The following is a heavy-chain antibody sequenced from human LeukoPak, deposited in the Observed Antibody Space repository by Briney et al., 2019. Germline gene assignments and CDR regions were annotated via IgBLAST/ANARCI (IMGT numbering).Heavy chain of an antibody. CDR1: GFSLTTNVVG. V-gene: IGHV2-5*01. CDR3: VHDVPGDYGFDF. D-gene: IGHD4-17*01. CDR2: IYGNDDK. Sequence: SGPTLVNPTQTLTLTCSFSGFSLTTNVVGVGLIRQPPGKALEWLALIYGNDDKRYSASLRSRLTITKDSSKNQVVLTMTNMGPVDTATYYCVHDVPGDYGFDFWGQGTLVTVSS. J-gene: IGHJ4*02.